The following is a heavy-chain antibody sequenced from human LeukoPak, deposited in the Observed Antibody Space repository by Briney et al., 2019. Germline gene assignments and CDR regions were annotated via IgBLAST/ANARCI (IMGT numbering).Heavy chain of an antibody. J-gene: IGHJ4*02. CDR1: GLTFGDNA. Sequence: GGSLRLSCTTSGLTFGDNAMSWVRQAPGKGLEWVGFVRSRATGGTTEYATSVKGRFTICTDDSTSIAYLHMDSLKTADTAVCYCRNGSHHDSTGYRFDLWGQGTVVSV. CDR2: VRSRATGGTT. CDR3: RNGSHHDSTGYRFDL. D-gene: IGHD3-22*01. V-gene: IGHV3-49*04.